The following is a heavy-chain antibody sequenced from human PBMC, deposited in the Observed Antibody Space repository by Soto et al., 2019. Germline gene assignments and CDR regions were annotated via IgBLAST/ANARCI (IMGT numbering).Heavy chain of an antibody. CDR3: ATANWSHHYFDP. CDR2: VNHSGEA. Sequence: PSETLSLTCGVYGGSFRNYYWIWVRQPPGKGLEWIGEVNHSGEATYNPSLQSRITISLDTSNNQFSLKMTSVTAADTAVYYCATANWSHHYFDPWGQGTLVTVSS. V-gene: IGHV4-34*01. D-gene: IGHD1-1*01. J-gene: IGHJ5*02. CDR1: GGSFRNYY.